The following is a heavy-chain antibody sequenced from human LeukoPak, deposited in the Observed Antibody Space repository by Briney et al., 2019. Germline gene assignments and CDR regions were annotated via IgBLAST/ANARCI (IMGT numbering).Heavy chain of an antibody. CDR3: AREGAARQGGWFDP. Sequence: SETLSLTCTGSGGSISSYYWSWIRQPPGKGLEWVGYIYYSGSTNYNLSLKSRVTISVDTSKNQYSLKLSSVTAADTAVYYCAREGAARQGGWFDPWGQGTLVTVSS. D-gene: IGHD6-6*01. V-gene: IGHV4-59*12. J-gene: IGHJ5*02. CDR1: GGSISSYY. CDR2: IYYSGST.